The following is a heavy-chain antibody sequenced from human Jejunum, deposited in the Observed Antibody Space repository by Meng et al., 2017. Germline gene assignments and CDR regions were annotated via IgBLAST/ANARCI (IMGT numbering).Heavy chain of an antibody. CDR1: GGSISDSNW. J-gene: IGHJ5*02. D-gene: IGHD5-12*01. Sequence: VPTRVRGPGLVKLPGSLALTCAVSGGSISDSNWWGWVRQPSGKGLEWIGEIYHTGSTNYNPSLKSRVTMSLDKSKNQFFLDLTSVTAADTAVYYCARDLLGPAIAASGYFDPWGQGTLVTVSS. CDR3: ARDLLGPAIAASGYFDP. CDR2: IYHTGST. V-gene: IGHV4-4*03.